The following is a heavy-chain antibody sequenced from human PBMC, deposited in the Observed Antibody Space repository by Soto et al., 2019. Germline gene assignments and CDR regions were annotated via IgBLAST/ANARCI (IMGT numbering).Heavy chain of an antibody. V-gene: IGHV1-69*12. CDR3: ARDSDSGGYFDY. Sequence: QVQLVQSGAEVKKPGSSVKVSCKASGGTFSSYAISWVRQAPGQGLEWMGGIIPIFGTANYAQKCQGRGTITADESTNTAYMELSSLRSEYTAVYYCARDSDSGGYFDYWGQGTLVTVSS. CDR1: GGTFSSYA. D-gene: IGHD3-10*01. CDR2: IIPIFGTA. J-gene: IGHJ4*02.